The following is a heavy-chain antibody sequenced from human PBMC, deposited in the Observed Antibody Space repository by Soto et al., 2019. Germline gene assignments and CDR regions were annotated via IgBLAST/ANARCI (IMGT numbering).Heavy chain of an antibody. V-gene: IGHV1-8*01. CDR3: ARVFRRGSSYYDFWSGYYRDDAFDI. CDR1: GYTFTSYD. Sequence: ASVKVSCKASGYTFTSYDINWVRQATGQGLEWMGWMNPNSGNTGYAQKFQGRVTMTRNTSISTAYMELSSLRSEDTAVYYCARVFRRGSSYYDFWSGYYRDDAFDIWG. J-gene: IGHJ3*02. D-gene: IGHD3-3*01. CDR2: MNPNSGNT.